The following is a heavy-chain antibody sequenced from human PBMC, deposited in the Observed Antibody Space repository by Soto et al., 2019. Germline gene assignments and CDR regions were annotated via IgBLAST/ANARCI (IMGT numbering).Heavy chain of an antibody. CDR3: ARGPLEDYGMDV. J-gene: IGHJ6*02. CDR2: IGTAGDT. CDR1: GLTFSSYD. Sequence: GGSLRLSCAASGLTFSSYDMHWVRQATGKGLEWVSAIGTAGDTYYPGSVKGRFTISRENAKNSLYLQMNSLRAEDTAVYYCARGPLEDYGMDVWGQGTTVTVSS. V-gene: IGHV3-13*01.